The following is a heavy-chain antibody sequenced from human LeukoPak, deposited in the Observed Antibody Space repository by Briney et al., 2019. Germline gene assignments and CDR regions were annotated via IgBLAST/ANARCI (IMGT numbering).Heavy chain of an antibody. CDR1: GFSFSSYG. CDR2: ISYDGTKK. D-gene: IGHD6-19*01. J-gene: IGHJ4*02. V-gene: IGHV3-30*03. Sequence: GGSLRISCAASGFSFSSYGMHWVRQAPGKGLEWVAVISYDGTKKYYADSVKGRFTISGDNSKNTVYLQMNSLRGEDTAVYFCARDAVTQWLAYYLDYWGQGTLVTVSS. CDR3: ARDAVTQWLAYYLDY.